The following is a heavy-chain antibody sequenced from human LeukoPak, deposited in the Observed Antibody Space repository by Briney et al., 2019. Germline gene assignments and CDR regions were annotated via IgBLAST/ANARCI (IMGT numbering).Heavy chain of an antibody. CDR1: GASISSYS. Sequence: SETLSPTCPLSGASISSYSWGWIRHPAGKGLEWIGRIYAIGSTDNNPTLKSRVTMSVDTSKNQFALKLSSVTAADTAVYYCARDLWFGEFRVYYMDVWGKGTTVTVSS. CDR3: ARDLWFGEFRVYYMDV. V-gene: IGHV4-4*07. D-gene: IGHD3-10*01. J-gene: IGHJ6*03. CDR2: IYAIGST.